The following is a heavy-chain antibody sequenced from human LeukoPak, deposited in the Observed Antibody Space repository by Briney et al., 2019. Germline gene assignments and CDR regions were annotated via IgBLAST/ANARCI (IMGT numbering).Heavy chain of an antibody. CDR1: GFTFSSYA. D-gene: IGHD1-26*01. Sequence: GRSLRLSCAASGFTFSSYAMHWVRQAPGKGLEWVAVISYDGSNKYYADSVKGRFTISRDNSKNTLYLQMNSLRAEDTAVYYCARDGAEVIHYWFDPWGQGTLVTVSS. V-gene: IGHV3-30*04. J-gene: IGHJ5*02. CDR3: ARDGAEVIHYWFDP. CDR2: ISYDGSNK.